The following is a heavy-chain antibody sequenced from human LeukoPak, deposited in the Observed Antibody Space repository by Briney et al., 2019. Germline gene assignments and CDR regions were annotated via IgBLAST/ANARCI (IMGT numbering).Heavy chain of an antibody. V-gene: IGHV3-9*01. CDR2: ISWNSGSI. D-gene: IGHD3-3*01. CDR1: GFTFDDYA. CDR3: ARGSGSFNH. J-gene: IGHJ5*02. Sequence: PGGSLRLSCAASGFTFDDYAMHWVRQAPGKGLEWVSGISWNSGSIGYADSVKGRFTISRDNAKNSLYLQMNSLRAEDTAVYYCARGSGSFNHWGQGTLVTVSS.